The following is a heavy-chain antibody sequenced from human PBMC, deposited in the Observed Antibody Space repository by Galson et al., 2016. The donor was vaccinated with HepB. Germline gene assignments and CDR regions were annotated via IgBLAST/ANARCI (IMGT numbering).Heavy chain of an antibody. Sequence: SLRLSCAASGFTFNSYWMHWVRQAPGKGLVWVSRINTDGSETNYADSVKGRFTISRDNARNSLYLQMNSLRAEDTGIYYCAREGLADGSYFDYWGRGTLVTVS. V-gene: IGHV3-74*01. CDR2: INTDGSET. CDR1: GFTFNSYW. CDR3: AREGLADGSYFDY. J-gene: IGHJ4*02. D-gene: IGHD5-24*01.